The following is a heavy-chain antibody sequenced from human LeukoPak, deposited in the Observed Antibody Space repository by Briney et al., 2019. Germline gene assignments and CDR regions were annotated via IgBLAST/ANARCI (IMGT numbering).Heavy chain of an antibody. CDR1: GYTFGDYA. V-gene: IGHV3-49*03. CDR3: TRDGYNSNYYFDY. CDR2: IRSKAYGGIT. D-gene: IGHD5-24*01. J-gene: IGHJ4*02. Sequence: PGGSLRLSCTASGYTFGDYAMSWFRQAPGKGLEWVGFIRSKAYGGITEYAASAKGRFTISRDDSKSIAYLQMNSLKTEDTAVYYCTRDGYNSNYYFDYWGQGTLVTVSS.